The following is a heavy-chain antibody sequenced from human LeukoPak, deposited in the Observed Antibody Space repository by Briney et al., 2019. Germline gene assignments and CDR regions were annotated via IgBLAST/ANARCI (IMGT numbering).Heavy chain of an antibody. CDR1: GFPFSDYA. J-gene: IGHJ3*02. CDR2: ITYSGGST. D-gene: IGHD1-26*01. CDR3: AKVRGSYPYDAFDI. V-gene: IGHV3-23*01. Sequence: PGGSLRLSCAASGFPFSDYAMTWVRQAPGKGLEWVSGITYSGGSTYYADSVKGRFTISRDNSMNTLYLQMNSLRAEDTAVYYCAKVRGSYPYDAFDIWGQGTMVTVSS.